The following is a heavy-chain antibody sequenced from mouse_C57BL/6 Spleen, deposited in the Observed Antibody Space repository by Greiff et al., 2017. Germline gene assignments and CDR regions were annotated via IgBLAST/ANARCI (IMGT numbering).Heavy chain of an antibody. CDR3: ARGPTIRFYAMDY. J-gene: IGHJ4*01. Sequence: EVMLVESGGGLVKPGGSLKLSCAASGFTFSDYGMHWVRQAPEKGLEWVAYISSGSSTIYYADTVKGRFTISRDNAKNTLFLQMTSLRSEDTAMYYCARGPTIRFYAMDYWGQGTSVTVSS. CDR1: GFTFSDYG. D-gene: IGHD2-12*01. V-gene: IGHV5-17*01. CDR2: ISSGSSTI.